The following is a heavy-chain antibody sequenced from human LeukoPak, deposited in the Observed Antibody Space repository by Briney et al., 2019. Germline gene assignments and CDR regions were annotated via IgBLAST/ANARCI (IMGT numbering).Heavy chain of an antibody. Sequence: ASVKVSCKASGYAFNAFGFTWVRQAPGQGLEWMGWISGYNGVTNYAQNFQGRVTMTTDTSTSTAFMELGSLRFDDTAVYYCARMSLGYKTNWSDIWGQGTLVIVSS. CDR1: GYAFNAFG. J-gene: IGHJ5*02. CDR3: ARMSLGYKTNWSDI. D-gene: IGHD3-10*01. CDR2: ISGYNGVT. V-gene: IGHV1-18*04.